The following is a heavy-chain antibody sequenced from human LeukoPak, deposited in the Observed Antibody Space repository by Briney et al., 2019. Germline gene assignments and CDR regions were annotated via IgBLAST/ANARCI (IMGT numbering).Heavy chain of an antibody. Sequence: GGSLRLSCAASGFTFSNFNMNWVRQAPGKGLEWVSSISTSSRSIYYADSLKGRFTISRDNTKNSLYLQLNSLRAEDTAVYYCAREIEYINYYSYGMDVWGQGTTVTVAS. CDR1: GFTFSNFN. D-gene: IGHD2/OR15-2a*01. J-gene: IGHJ6*02. V-gene: IGHV3-21*01. CDR2: ISTSSRSI. CDR3: AREIEYINYYSYGMDV.